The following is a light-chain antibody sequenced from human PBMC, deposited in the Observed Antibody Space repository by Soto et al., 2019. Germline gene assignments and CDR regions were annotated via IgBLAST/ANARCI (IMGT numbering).Light chain of an antibody. CDR1: QTVSITY. CDR3: QQYGSSGT. J-gene: IGKJ1*01. CDR2: GAS. V-gene: IGKV3-20*01. Sequence: VSTQSPGTLSLSPGESATLSCRASQTVSITYLTWYQQKPGQAPRLLIYGASNRATGIPDRFSGSGSGTDFTLTISRLEPEDFAVYYCQQYGSSGTFGQGTKVDIK.